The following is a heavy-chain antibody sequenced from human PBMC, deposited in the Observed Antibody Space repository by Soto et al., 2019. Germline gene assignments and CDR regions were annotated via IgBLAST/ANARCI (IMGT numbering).Heavy chain of an antibody. V-gene: IGHV4-39*01. D-gene: IGHD2-8*01. CDR3: ARLKAAVLDFDY. CDR2: IYYSGST. Sequence: SETLYLTCTVSGGSISSSSYYWGWIRQPPGKGLEWIGSIYYSGSTYYNPSLKSRVTISVDTSKNQFSLKLSSVTAADTAVYYCARLKAAVLDFDYWGQGTLVTVSS. J-gene: IGHJ4*02. CDR1: GGSISSSSYY.